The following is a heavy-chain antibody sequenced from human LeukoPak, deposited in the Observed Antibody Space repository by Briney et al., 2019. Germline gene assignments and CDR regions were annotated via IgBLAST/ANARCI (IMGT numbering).Heavy chain of an antibody. D-gene: IGHD6-13*01. CDR3: ARETYSSSWSAIYYYYMDV. J-gene: IGHJ6*03. Sequence: PGGSLRLSCAASGFTFSSYSMNWVRQAPGKGLEWVSSISSSSSYIYYADSVKGRFTISRDNAKNSLYLQMNSLRAEDTAVYYCARETYSSSWSAIYYYYMDVWGKGTTVTVSS. V-gene: IGHV3-21*01. CDR1: GFTFSSYS. CDR2: ISSSSSYI.